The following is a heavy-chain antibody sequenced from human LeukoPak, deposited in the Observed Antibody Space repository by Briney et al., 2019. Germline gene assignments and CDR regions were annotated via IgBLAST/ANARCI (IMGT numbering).Heavy chain of an antibody. V-gene: IGHV1-2*02. D-gene: IGHD6-6*01. CDR2: INPDSGGA. CDR3: ARQLLIHFQS. CDR1: GYTFTGYY. J-gene: IGHJ1*01. Sequence: ASVKVSCKASGYTFTGYYMHWVRQAPGQGLEWMGWINPDSGGAKYAQKFEGRVSMTRDTSISIAYLELSRLRSDDTAVYYCARQLLIHFQSWGQGTLVTVSS.